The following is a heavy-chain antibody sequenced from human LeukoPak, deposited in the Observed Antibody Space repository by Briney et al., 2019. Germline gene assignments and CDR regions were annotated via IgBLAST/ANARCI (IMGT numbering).Heavy chain of an antibody. Sequence: SETLSLTCTVSGGSISNYYWSWIRQPPGKGLEWIAYIHYSGHTNYNPSLKSRVTISLDTSKNQFSLKLTSVTAADTALHYCARQQLPDGTYYFDYWGQGTLVTVSS. CDR2: IHYSGHT. J-gene: IGHJ4*02. D-gene: IGHD6-13*01. V-gene: IGHV4-59*01. CDR1: GGSISNYY. CDR3: ARQQLPDGTYYFDY.